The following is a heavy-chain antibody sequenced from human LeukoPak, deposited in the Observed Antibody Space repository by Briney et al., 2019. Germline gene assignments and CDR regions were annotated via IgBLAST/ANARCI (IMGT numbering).Heavy chain of an antibody. CDR3: ARGRRALTRGYKRGGFDN. CDR2: INHSGST. D-gene: IGHD5-12*01. J-gene: IGHJ4*02. CDR1: GGSFSGYY. V-gene: IGHV4-34*01. Sequence: PSETLSLTCAVYGGSFSGYYWSWIRQPPGKGLEWIGEINHSGSTNYNPSPKSRVTISVDTSKNQFSLKLSSVTAADTSVYYCARGRRALTRGYKRGGFDNWGQGTLVTVSS.